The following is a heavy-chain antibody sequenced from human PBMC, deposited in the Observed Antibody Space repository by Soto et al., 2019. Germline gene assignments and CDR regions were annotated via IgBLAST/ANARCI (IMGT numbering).Heavy chain of an antibody. D-gene: IGHD6-13*01. Sequence: QVQLQQWGAGLLKPSETLSLTCAVYGGSFSGYYWSWIRQPPGKGLEWIGEINHSGSTNYNPSLKSRVTISVDTSKNQFSLKLSSVTAADTAVYYCAREAAGTLVRAFDIWGQGTMVTVSS. V-gene: IGHV4-34*01. CDR2: INHSGST. J-gene: IGHJ3*02. CDR1: GGSFSGYY. CDR3: AREAAGTLVRAFDI.